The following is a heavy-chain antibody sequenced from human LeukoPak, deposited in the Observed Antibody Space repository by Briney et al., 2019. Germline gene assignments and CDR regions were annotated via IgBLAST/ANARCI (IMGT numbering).Heavy chain of an antibody. V-gene: IGHV3-33*01. D-gene: IGHD3-10*01. CDR3: ARDYGSGMDV. J-gene: IGHJ6*04. Sequence: GGSPRLSCAPFGMTFSSYGMHWVRQTPGKGLEWVAIIWYDGSDKYYADSVKGRFTISRDNYKNTLYLQMNSLRGEDTAVYYCARDYGSGMDVWGKGTMVTVSS. CDR2: IWYDGSDK. CDR1: GMTFSSYG.